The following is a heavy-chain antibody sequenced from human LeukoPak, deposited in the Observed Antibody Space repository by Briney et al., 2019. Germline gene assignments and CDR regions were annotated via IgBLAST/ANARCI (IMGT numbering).Heavy chain of an antibody. V-gene: IGHV4-39*07. CDR1: GGSISSSTHY. CDR2: IYYRGNT. Sequence: SETLSLTCTVSGGSISSSTHYWGWIRQPPGKGPQWIGSIYYRGNTYYNPSLKSRVTISLDTSKNQFSLKLSFVTAADTAVYYCARETNYYDYFDYWGQGTLVTVSS. CDR3: ARETNYYDYFDY. J-gene: IGHJ4*02. D-gene: IGHD3-10*01.